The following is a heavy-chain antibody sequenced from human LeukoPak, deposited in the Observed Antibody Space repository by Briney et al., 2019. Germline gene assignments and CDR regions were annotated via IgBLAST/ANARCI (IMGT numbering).Heavy chain of an antibody. CDR2: ISSSSSYI. V-gene: IGHV3-21*01. CDR1: GFTFSSYS. J-gene: IGHJ4*02. D-gene: IGHD6-13*01. Sequence: GGSLRLSCAASGFTFSSYSMNWVRQAPGRGLEWVSSISSSSSYIYYADSVKGRFTISRDNAKNSLYLQMNSLRAEDTAFYYCARSGYSSSWYMFWGQGSLVTVSS. CDR3: ARSGYSSSWYMF.